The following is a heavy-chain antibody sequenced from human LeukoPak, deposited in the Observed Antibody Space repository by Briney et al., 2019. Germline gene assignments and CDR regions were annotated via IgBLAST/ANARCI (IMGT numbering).Heavy chain of an antibody. J-gene: IGHJ4*02. CDR2: ISSSGSTI. Sequence: PGGSLRLSCAASELTSSDYYMSWIRQAPGKGLEGVSYISSSGSTIYYADSVKGRFTISRDNAKNSLYLQMNSLRAEDTAVYYCASGGGVQPMIVVIWGQGTLVTVSS. D-gene: IGHD3-22*01. V-gene: IGHV3-11*01. CDR3: ASGGGVQPMIVVI. CDR1: ELTSSDYY.